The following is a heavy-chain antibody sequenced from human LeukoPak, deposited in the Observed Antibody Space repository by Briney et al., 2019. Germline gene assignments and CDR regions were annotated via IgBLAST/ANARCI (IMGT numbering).Heavy chain of an antibody. CDR1: GFTLSSYA. V-gene: IGHV3-23*01. Sequence: GGSLRLSCAVSGFTLSSYAMSWVRQAPGKGLEWVSAISGSGGSTYYADSVKGRFTISRDNSKNTLHLQMNSLRAEDTAVYYCARDRSYYDILTSLYYGMDVWGQGTTVTVSS. CDR3: ARDRSYYDILTSLYYGMDV. D-gene: IGHD3-9*01. J-gene: IGHJ6*02. CDR2: ISGSGGST.